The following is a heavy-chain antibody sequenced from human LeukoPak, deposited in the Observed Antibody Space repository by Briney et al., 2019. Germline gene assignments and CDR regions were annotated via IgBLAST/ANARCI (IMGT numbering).Heavy chain of an antibody. CDR3: ARDSTRLLWFGEPHLNAFDI. J-gene: IGHJ3*02. V-gene: IGHV1-46*01. CDR2: INPSGGST. Sequence: ASVKVSCKASGYTFTSYYMHWVRQAPGQGLEWMGIINPSGGSTSYAQKFQGRVTMTRDMSTSTVYMELSSLRSEDMAVYYCARDSTRLLWFGEPHLNAFDIWGQGTMVTVSS. CDR1: GYTFTSYY. D-gene: IGHD3-10*01.